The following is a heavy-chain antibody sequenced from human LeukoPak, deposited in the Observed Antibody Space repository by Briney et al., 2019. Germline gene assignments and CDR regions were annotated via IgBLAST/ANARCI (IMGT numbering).Heavy chain of an antibody. J-gene: IGHJ4*02. Sequence: AASVKVSCKASGYTFTTYGISWVRQAPGQGLEWMGWISPYNGNTNYAQKLQGRVTMTTDTSTSTAYMELRSLRSDDTAVYYCARDRAVVVAATDYWGQGTLVTVSS. CDR1: GYTFTTYG. D-gene: IGHD2-15*01. CDR2: ISPYNGNT. CDR3: ARDRAVVVAATDY. V-gene: IGHV1-18*01.